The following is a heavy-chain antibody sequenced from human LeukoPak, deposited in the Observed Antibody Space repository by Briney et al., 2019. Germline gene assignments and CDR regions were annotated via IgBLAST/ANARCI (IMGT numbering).Heavy chain of an antibody. CDR1: GYSISSXYY. V-gene: IGHV4-38-2*02. CDR3: AREGGYGVSYYYYGMDV. Sequence: ETXSLTCTVXGYSISSXYYWGWIRQPPXKGLEWIGSIYHSGSTYYNPSLKSRVTISVDTSKNQFSLKLSSVTAADTAVYYCAREGGYGVSYYYYGMDVWGQGTTVTVSS. D-gene: IGHD4-17*01. J-gene: IGHJ6*02. CDR2: IYHSGST.